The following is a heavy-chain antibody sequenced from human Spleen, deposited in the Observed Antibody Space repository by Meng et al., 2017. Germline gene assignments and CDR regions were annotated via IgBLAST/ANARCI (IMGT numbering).Heavy chain of an antibody. J-gene: IGHJ4*02. CDR3: ARDEDISAAGKLFGDY. CDR1: GYTFPDYW. CDR2: INPKSGDT. Sequence: QVQLVQLGAEVKKPGASVKASCKASGYTFPDYWLHWVRRAPGQGLEWMGRINPKSGDTHYAQRFQGRVTMTGDTSISTAYMELSGLRSDDTAMYYCARDEDISAAGKLFGDYWGQGTLVTVSS. V-gene: IGHV1-2*06. D-gene: IGHD6-13*01.